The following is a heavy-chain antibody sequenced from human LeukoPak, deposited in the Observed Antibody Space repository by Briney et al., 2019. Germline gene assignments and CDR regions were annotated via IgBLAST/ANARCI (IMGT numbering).Heavy chain of an antibody. D-gene: IGHD2/OR15-2a*01. Sequence: GASVKVSFKASGYTFSNYGLNGVRQVPGQGLEYMGWISAYNGNTNYAQNLQGRVTMTTDTSTSTGYMELRSLRSDDTAVYYCARDWSNRTSAPEYWGKRPLVIVSS. V-gene: IGHV1-18*01. CDR2: ISAYNGNT. J-gene: IGHJ4*02. CDR3: ARDWSNRTSAPEY. CDR1: GYTFSNYG.